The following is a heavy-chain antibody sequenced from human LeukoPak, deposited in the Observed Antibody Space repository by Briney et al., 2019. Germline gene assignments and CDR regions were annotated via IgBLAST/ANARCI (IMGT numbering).Heavy chain of an antibody. V-gene: IGHV4-39*01. CDR3: ARQFNALHYYDSSGYYYFDY. CDR1: GGSISSSSYY. CDR2: IYYSGST. Sequence: PSETLSLTCTVSGGSISSSSYYWGWIRQPPGKGLEWIGSIYYSGSTYYNPSLKSRVTISVDTSKNQFSLKLSSVTAADTAVYYCARQFNALHYYDSSGYYYFDYWGQGTLVTVSS. D-gene: IGHD3-22*01. J-gene: IGHJ4*02.